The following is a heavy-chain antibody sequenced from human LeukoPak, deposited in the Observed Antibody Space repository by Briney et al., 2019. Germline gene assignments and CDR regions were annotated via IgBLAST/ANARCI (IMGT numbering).Heavy chain of an antibody. D-gene: IGHD2-2*01. Sequence: GESLKISCKGSGYTFANYWIGWVRQMPGKGLEWMGLIYPGDSETRYSPSFQGHVTFSAGKSIDTAYLQWSSLRASDTAIYYCARPYCDTTTCYSYFDFWGQGTLVSVSS. J-gene: IGHJ4*02. V-gene: IGHV5-51*01. CDR2: IYPGDSET. CDR1: GYTFANYW. CDR3: ARPYCDTTTCYSYFDF.